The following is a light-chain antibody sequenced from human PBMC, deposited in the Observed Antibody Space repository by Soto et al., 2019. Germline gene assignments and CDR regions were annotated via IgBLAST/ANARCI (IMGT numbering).Light chain of an antibody. CDR3: SSYTSSSTLV. Sequence: QSALTQPASVSASPGQSITISCTGTSSDVGGYNYVSWYQQHPGKAPKLMIYDVDTRPSGISIRFSGSKSGNTASLTISGLQAEDEADYYCSSYTSSSTLVFGGGTKLTFL. CDR2: DVD. CDR1: SSDVGGYNY. V-gene: IGLV2-14*03. J-gene: IGLJ2*01.